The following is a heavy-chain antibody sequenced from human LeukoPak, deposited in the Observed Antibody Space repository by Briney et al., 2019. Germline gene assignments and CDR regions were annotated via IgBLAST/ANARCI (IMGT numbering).Heavy chain of an antibody. J-gene: IGHJ3*02. CDR3: ARGPRSSYQPTGDFDI. Sequence: GASVKVSCKASGGTFSSCAISWVRQAPGQGLEWMGGIIPIFGTANYAQKFQGRVTITADESTSTAYMELSSLRSEDTAVYYCARGPRSSYQPTGDFDIWGQGTMVTVSS. D-gene: IGHD7-27*01. CDR1: GGTFSSCA. V-gene: IGHV1-69*13. CDR2: IIPIFGTA.